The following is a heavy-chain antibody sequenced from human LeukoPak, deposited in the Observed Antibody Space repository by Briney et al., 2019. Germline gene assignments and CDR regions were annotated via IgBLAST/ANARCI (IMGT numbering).Heavy chain of an antibody. CDR3: ARDSPTLEGYFDY. D-gene: IGHD1-1*01. Sequence: SETLSLTCAVYGGSFSGYYWSWIRQPPGKGLEWIGEINHSGSTNYNPSLKSRVTISVDTSKNQFSLKLSSVTAADTAVYYCARDSPTLEGYFDYWGQGTLVTVSS. J-gene: IGHJ4*02. CDR2: INHSGST. CDR1: GGSFSGYY. V-gene: IGHV4-34*01.